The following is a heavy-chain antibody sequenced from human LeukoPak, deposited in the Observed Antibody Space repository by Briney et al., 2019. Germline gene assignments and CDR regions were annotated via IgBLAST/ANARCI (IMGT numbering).Heavy chain of an antibody. J-gene: IGHJ4*02. CDR3: ARGAGTHDY. CDR2: IFYSGST. CDR1: GDSISSYY. Sequence: PSETLSLTCTVSGDSISSYYWSWIRQPPGKGLEWIGYIFYSGSTKYNPSLKSRVTISVDTSKNQFSLKLSSVTAADTAVYYCARGAGTHDYWGQGTLVTVSS. V-gene: IGHV4-59*01. D-gene: IGHD6-19*01.